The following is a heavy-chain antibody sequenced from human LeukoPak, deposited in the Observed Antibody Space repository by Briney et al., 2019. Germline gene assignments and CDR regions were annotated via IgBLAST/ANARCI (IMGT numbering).Heavy chain of an antibody. CDR3: ARTYYYDSSGYYPWIFDY. CDR2: IIPIFGTA. Sequence: GGSLRLSCAASGGTFSSYAISWVRQAPGQGLEWMGGIIPIFGTANYAQKFQGRVTITADESTSTAYMELSSLRSEDTAVYYCARTYYYDSSGYYPWIFDYWGQGTLVTVSS. V-gene: IGHV1-69*01. CDR1: GGTFSSYA. D-gene: IGHD3-22*01. J-gene: IGHJ4*02.